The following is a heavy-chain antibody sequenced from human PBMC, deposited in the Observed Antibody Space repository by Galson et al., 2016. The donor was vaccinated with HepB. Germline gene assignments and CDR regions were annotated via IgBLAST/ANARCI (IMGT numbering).Heavy chain of an antibody. D-gene: IGHD1-1*01. CDR1: GFSFTNYW. CDR3: ATLYWNADDYNGMDV. Sequence: QSGAEVKKPGESLKIPCKGSGFSFTNYWIGWVRQMPGKGLEWMGIIYPDASDTRYSTSFQGQVTISADKSISTAYLQWSSLKASDTAMYYCATLYWNADDYNGMDVWGQGTTVTVSS. CDR2: IYPDASDT. V-gene: IGHV5-51*03. J-gene: IGHJ6*02.